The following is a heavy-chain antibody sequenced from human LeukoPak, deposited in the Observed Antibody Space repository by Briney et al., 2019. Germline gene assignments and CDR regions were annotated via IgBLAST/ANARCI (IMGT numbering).Heavy chain of an antibody. CDR3: ARRDILTGYWYYFDY. D-gene: IGHD3-9*01. J-gene: IGHJ4*02. Sequence: ASVKVSCKASGYTFTSYGISWVRQAPGQGLEWMGWISAYNGNTNYAQKLQGRVTMTTDTSTSTAYMELSRLRSDDTAVYYCARRDILTGYWYYFDYWGQGTLVTVSS. V-gene: IGHV1-18*01. CDR1: GYTFTSYG. CDR2: ISAYNGNT.